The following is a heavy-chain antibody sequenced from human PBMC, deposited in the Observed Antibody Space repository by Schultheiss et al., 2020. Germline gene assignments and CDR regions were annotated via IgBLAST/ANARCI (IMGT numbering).Heavy chain of an antibody. CDR3: VKSVAGTQFDY. D-gene: IGHD6-19*01. J-gene: IGHJ4*02. CDR1: GFDFGSYA. Sequence: GESLKISCAASGFDFGSYAMSWVRQAPGKGLEYVSAISSNGGSTYYADSVKGRFTISRDNSKNTLYLQMSSLRAEDTAVYYCVKSVAGTQFDYWGQGTLVTVSS. V-gene: IGHV3-64D*06. CDR2: ISSNGGST.